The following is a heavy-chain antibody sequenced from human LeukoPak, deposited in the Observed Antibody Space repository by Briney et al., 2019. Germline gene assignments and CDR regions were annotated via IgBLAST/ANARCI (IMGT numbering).Heavy chain of an antibody. CDR2: IGGSGGST. CDR1: GFTFSSYA. Sequence: GGSLRLSCAASGFTFSSYAMSWVRQAPGKGLEWVSAIGGSGGSTYYADSVKGRFTISRDNSKNTLYMQMNSLRAEDTAVYYCAKAVVIVPTATPFDYWGQGTLVTVSS. D-gene: IGHD2-2*01. V-gene: IGHV3-23*01. J-gene: IGHJ4*02. CDR3: AKAVVIVPTATPFDY.